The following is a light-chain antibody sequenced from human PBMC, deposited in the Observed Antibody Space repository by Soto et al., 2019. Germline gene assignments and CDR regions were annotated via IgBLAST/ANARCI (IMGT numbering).Light chain of an antibody. Sequence: EIVLTQTPAPLSFSPGERATLSCRASQSVSSYLAWYQQKPGQAPRLLIYDASNRATGIPARFSGSGSGTDFTLTISSLEPEDFAVYYCQQRSNWPRVTFGPGTKVDIK. CDR3: QQRSNWPRVT. CDR1: QSVSSY. J-gene: IGKJ3*01. V-gene: IGKV3-11*01. CDR2: DAS.